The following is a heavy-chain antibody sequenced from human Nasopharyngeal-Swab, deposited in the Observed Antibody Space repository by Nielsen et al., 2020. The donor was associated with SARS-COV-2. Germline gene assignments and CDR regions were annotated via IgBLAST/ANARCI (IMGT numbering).Heavy chain of an antibody. Sequence: GSLRLSCAVSGGSISSSNWWSWVRQPPGKGLEWIGEIYHSGSTNYNPPLKSRVTISVDKSKNQFSLKLSSVTAADAAVYYCARVVTGWFDPWGQGTLVTVSS. D-gene: IGHD3-16*02. CDR2: IYHSGST. J-gene: IGHJ5*02. V-gene: IGHV4-4*02. CDR1: GGSISSSNW. CDR3: ARVVTGWFDP.